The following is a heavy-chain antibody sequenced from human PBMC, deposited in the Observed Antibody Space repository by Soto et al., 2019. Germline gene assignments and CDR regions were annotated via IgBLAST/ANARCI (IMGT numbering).Heavy chain of an antibody. V-gene: IGHV4-34*01. D-gene: IGHD3-16*02. CDR2: INHSGST. CDR3: ARGKLSDYVWGSYRYHFDY. CDR1: GGSFSGYY. Sequence: PSETLSLTCAVYGGSFSGYYWSWIRQPPGKGLEWIGEINHSGSTNCNPSLKSRVTISVDTSKNQFSLKLSSVTAADTAVYYCARGKLSDYVWGSYRYHFDYWGQGTVVTVSS. J-gene: IGHJ4*02.